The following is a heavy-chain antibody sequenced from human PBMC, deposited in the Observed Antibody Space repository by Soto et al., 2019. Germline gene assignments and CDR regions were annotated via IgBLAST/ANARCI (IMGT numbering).Heavy chain of an antibody. CDR1: GFTFSSYA. Sequence: GGSLRLSCAASGFTFSSYAMSWVRQAPGKGLEWVSGISGSGGSTYYADSVKGRFTISRDNSKNTLYLQMNSLRAEDTAVYYCAKDNDWNDDEALFDYWGQGTLVTVSS. D-gene: IGHD1-1*01. V-gene: IGHV3-23*01. CDR3: AKDNDWNDDEALFDY. J-gene: IGHJ4*02. CDR2: ISGSGGST.